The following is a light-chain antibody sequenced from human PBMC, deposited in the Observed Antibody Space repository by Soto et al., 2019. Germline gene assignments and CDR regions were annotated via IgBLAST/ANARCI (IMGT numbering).Light chain of an antibody. CDR3: LQDYNYPLT. CDR1: QSVDGY. Sequence: VMTQSPATRSVSLGESATLSCGASQSVDGYLAWYQQKPGQAPRLLIYGASTRATGVTARFRGGGSGTEFTLTISSLQSEDSATYYCLQDYNYPLTFGGGTKVDIK. J-gene: IGKJ4*01. CDR2: GAS. V-gene: IGKV3-15*01.